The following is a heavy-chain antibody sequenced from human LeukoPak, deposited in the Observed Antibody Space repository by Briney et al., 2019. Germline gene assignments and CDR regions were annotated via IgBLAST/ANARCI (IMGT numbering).Heavy chain of an antibody. CDR3: ARQSIPVTGIFDS. V-gene: IGHV5-51*01. CDR1: GYIFTSNW. Sequence: GESLKISCKGSGYIFTSNWIAWVRQMPGKGLEWMGIIYPADSDTRYSPSFQGQVTISVDRSISSAYLQWSSLKASDSAMYYCARQSIPVTGIFDSWGQGTLVTVSS. D-gene: IGHD6-19*01. CDR2: IYPADSDT. J-gene: IGHJ4*02.